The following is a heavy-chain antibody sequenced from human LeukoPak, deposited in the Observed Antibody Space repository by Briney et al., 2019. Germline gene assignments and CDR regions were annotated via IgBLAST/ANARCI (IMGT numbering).Heavy chain of an antibody. J-gene: IGHJ4*02. V-gene: IGHV3-66*02. CDR1: GFTVSSNY. Sequence: PGXXLRLSCAASGFTVSSNYMSWVRQAPRKGLEWVSVIYSGGSTYYADSVKGRFTISRDNSKNTLYLQMNSLRAEDTAVYYCAGPRGGVPAAIWGQGTLVTVSS. CDR3: AGPRGGVPAAI. CDR2: IYSGGST. D-gene: IGHD2-2*01.